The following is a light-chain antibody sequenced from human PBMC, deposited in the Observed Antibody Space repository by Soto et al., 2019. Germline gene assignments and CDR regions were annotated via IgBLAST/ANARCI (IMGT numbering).Light chain of an antibody. Sequence: DIQMTQSPSSVSASLGDRVTITCRASQGIGDYLAWFQQTPGNVPKLLIYAASTLQSGVPSRFSGSGSGTDFTLTISSLQPEDVATYYCQKYNSAPLTFGGGTKVEIK. J-gene: IGKJ4*01. CDR2: AAS. CDR3: QKYNSAPLT. V-gene: IGKV1-27*01. CDR1: QGIGDY.